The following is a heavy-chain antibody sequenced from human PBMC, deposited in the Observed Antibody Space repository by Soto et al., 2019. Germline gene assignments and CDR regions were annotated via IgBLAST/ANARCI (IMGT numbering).Heavy chain of an antibody. Sequence: EVQLVESGGVVVQPGGSLRLSCAASGFTFDDYAMNWVRQPPGKGLEWVSLITWDGGSTYYADSVKGRFTISRDNSKNSLFLQMNTLRTEDTALYFCAKVGGYSSGLLNSWGQGTLVTVSS. CDR2: ITWDGGST. CDR3: AKVGGYSSGLLNS. CDR1: GFTFDDYA. V-gene: IGHV3-43D*04. J-gene: IGHJ4*02. D-gene: IGHD5-18*01.